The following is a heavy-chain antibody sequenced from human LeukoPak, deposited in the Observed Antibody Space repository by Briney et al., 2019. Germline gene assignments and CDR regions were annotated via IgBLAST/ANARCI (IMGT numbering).Heavy chain of an antibody. D-gene: IGHD1-26*01. V-gene: IGHV4-59*02. CDR3: ARLDNGRGAFDY. CDR1: GGSVSSHF. CDR2: MYYSGST. Sequence: SETLSLTCTVSGGSVSSHFWSWIRQPPGKGPEWIGYMYYSGSTNYNPSLKSRVTISIDTSKNQFSLQLSSVTAADTAVYYCARLDNGRGAFDYWGQGTLVTVSS. J-gene: IGHJ4*02.